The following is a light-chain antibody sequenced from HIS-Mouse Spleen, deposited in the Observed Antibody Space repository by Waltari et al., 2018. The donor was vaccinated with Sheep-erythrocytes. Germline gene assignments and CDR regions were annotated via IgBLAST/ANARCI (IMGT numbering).Light chain of an antibody. CDR2: DVS. V-gene: IGLV1-44*01. Sequence: QSVLTQPPSASGTPGQRVTIPCSGSSSNIGSNTLNWYQQLPGTAPKLMIYDVSKRPSGVPDRFSGSKSGNTASLTISGLQAEDEADYYCCSYAGSYNHVFTTGTKVTVL. CDR3: CSYAGSYNHV. J-gene: IGLJ1*01. CDR1: SSNIGSNT.